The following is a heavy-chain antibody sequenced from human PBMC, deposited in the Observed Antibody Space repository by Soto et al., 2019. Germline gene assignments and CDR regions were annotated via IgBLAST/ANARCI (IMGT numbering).Heavy chain of an antibody. CDR2: IYYSGSS. Sequence: SETLSLTCNVSGGSISVYYWSWFRQPPGKALEWIGYIYYSGSSNYNPALKSRVTMSVDRSANQFSLKLTSVTAADTAVYYCARRAMVRGVYQFYFDYWGQGNLVTVSS. J-gene: IGHJ4*02. CDR3: ARRAMVRGVYQFYFDY. D-gene: IGHD3-10*01. V-gene: IGHV4-59*08. CDR1: GGSISVYY.